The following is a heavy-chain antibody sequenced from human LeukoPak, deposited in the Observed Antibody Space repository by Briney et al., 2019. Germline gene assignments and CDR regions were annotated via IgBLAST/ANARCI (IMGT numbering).Heavy chain of an antibody. CDR1: GFTFSSYA. J-gene: IGHJ4*02. Sequence: PGRSLRLSCAAPGFTFSSYAMHWVRQAPGKGLEWVAVISYDGSNKYYADSVKGRFTISRDNSKNTLYLQMNSLRAEDTAVYYCARESQAYYYGSGSPNYWGQGTLVTVSS. V-gene: IGHV3-30*04. D-gene: IGHD3-10*01. CDR3: ARESQAYYYGSGSPNY. CDR2: ISYDGSNK.